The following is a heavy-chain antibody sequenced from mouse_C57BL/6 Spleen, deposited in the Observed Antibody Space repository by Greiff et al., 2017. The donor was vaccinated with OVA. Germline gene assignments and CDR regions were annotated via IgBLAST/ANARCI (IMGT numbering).Heavy chain of an antibody. CDR2: ISSGGSYT. Sequence: EVKLVESGGDLVKPGGSLKLSCAASGFTFSSYGMSWVRQTPDKRLEWVATISSGGSYTYYPDSVKGRFTISRDNAKNTLYLQMSSLQSEDTAMDYCARHLDYYGSSYVGYFDYWGQGTTLTVSS. CDR1: GFTFSSYG. D-gene: IGHD1-1*01. CDR3: ARHLDYYGSSYVGYFDY. V-gene: IGHV5-6*02. J-gene: IGHJ2*01.